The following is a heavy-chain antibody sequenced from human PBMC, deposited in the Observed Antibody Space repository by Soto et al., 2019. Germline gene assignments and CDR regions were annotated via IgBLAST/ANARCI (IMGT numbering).Heavy chain of an antibody. CDR1: VGSFSGYY. D-gene: IGHD2-2*01. V-gene: IGHV4-34*01. Sequence: PSETLSLTCAVYVGSFSGYYWSWIRQPPGKGLEWIGEINHGGSTNYNPSLKSRVTISVDTSKNQFSLKLSSVTAADTAVYYCARVVVVPAALDYWGQGNLVTVSS. CDR2: INHGGST. CDR3: ARVVVVPAALDY. J-gene: IGHJ4*02.